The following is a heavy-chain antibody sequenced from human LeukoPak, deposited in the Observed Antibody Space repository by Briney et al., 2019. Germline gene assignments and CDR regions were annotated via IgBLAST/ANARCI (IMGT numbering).Heavy chain of an antibody. CDR1: GYTFISYY. Sequence: ASVKVSCKASGYTFISYYIHWVRQAPGQGLEWMGIINPSGGSTRYAQKFQGRVTMTRDTSTGTINMELSSLRSEDTAVYFCARDSGTVSDAFDIWGQGTMVTVSS. V-gene: IGHV1-46*01. J-gene: IGHJ3*02. CDR3: ARDSGTVSDAFDI. D-gene: IGHD4-11*01. CDR2: INPSGGST.